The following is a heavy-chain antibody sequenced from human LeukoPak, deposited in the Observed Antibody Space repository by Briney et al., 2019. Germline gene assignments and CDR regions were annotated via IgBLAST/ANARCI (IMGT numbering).Heavy chain of an antibody. V-gene: IGHV1-18*01. D-gene: IGHD3-22*01. J-gene: IGHJ4*02. CDR2: ISAYNGNT. CDR3: ARDQTSGYYYMYYFDY. Sequence: ASVKVSCKASGYTFTSYGISWVRQAPGQGLEWMGWISAYNGNTNYAQELQGRVTMTTGTSTSTAYMELSRLRSDDTAVYYCARDQTSGYYYMYYFDYWGQGTLVTVSS. CDR1: GYTFTSYG.